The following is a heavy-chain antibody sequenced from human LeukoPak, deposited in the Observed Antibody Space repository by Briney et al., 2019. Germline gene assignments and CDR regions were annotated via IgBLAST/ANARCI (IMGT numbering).Heavy chain of an antibody. D-gene: IGHD2-15*01. J-gene: IGHJ6*04. Sequence: GGSLRLSCAASGFTFSSYWMSWVRQAPGKGLEWVANIEQDGSEKYYVDSVKGRFTISRDNAKNSLYLQMNSLRAEDTAVYYCARERRVVVVAATDYYYGMDVWGKGTTVTVSS. V-gene: IGHV3-7*03. CDR1: GFTFSSYW. CDR3: ARERRVVVVAATDYYYGMDV. CDR2: IEQDGSEK.